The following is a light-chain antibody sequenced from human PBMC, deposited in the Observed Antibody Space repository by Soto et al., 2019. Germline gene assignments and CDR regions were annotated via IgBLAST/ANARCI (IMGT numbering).Light chain of an antibody. CDR2: DAS. V-gene: IGKV1-33*01. Sequence: DIQMTQSPSSLSASVGDRVTITCQASQDISNYLNWYQQKPGKAPKLLIYDASNLETGFPSRFSGSGSGTDFTFTISILQPEDIATYYCQQYDNLPRAFCQGTRLEIK. CDR1: QDISNY. J-gene: IGKJ5*01. CDR3: QQYDNLPRA.